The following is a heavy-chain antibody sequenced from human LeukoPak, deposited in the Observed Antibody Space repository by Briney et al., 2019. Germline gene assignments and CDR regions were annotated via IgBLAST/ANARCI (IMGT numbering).Heavy chain of an antibody. D-gene: IGHD1-26*01. V-gene: IGHV1-69*01. CDR3: ASHSLEWELQDY. Sequence: SVKVSCKASVGTFSSYAISWVRRAPGQGLEWMGGIIPIFGTANYAQKFQARVTITADESTSTAYMVLSSLRSEDTAVYYCASHSLEWELQDYWGQGTLVTISS. CDR2: IIPIFGTA. J-gene: IGHJ4*02. CDR1: VGTFSSYA.